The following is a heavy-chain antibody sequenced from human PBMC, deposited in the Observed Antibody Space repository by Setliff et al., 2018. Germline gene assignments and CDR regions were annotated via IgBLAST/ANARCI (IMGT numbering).Heavy chain of an antibody. CDR1: GLTFSDYY. CDR3: ARDRWGYADP. J-gene: IGHJ5*02. Sequence: PGGSLRLSCAASGLTFSDYYMSWIRQAPGKGLEWVSYISSSSSYTNYADSVKGRFTISRDNAKNSLYLQMNSLRVEDTSVYYCARDRWGYADPWGQGTLVTVSS. CDR2: ISSSSSYT. V-gene: IGHV3-11*05. D-gene: IGHD2-2*01.